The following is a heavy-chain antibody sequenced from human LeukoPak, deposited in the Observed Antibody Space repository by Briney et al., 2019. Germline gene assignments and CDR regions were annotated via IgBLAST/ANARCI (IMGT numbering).Heavy chain of an antibody. Sequence: PGGSLRLSCEGSGFTFSSYWMSWVRQAPGKGLEWVANIKQDGSEKYYVDSVKGRFTISRDNAKNSLYLQMNSLRAEDTAVYYCARDYSTNWFDPWGQGTLVTVSS. CDR2: IKQDGSEK. D-gene: IGHD4-11*01. CDR1: GFTFSSYW. CDR3: ARDYSTNWFDP. J-gene: IGHJ5*02. V-gene: IGHV3-7*01.